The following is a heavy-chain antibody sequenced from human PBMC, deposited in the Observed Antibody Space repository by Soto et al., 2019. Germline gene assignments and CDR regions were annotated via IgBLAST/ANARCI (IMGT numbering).Heavy chain of an antibody. V-gene: IGHV3-33*01. J-gene: IGHJ6*02. D-gene: IGHD4-17*01. CDR3: ARTTVTHYYYYYGMDV. CDR2: IWYDGSNK. Sequence: QVQLVESGGGVVQPGRSLRLSCAASGFTFSSYGMHWVRQAPGKGLEWVAVIWYDGSNKYYADSVKGRFTISRDNSKSTLYLQMNSLRAEDTAVYYCARTTVTHYYYYYGMDVWGQGTTVTVSS. CDR1: GFTFSSYG.